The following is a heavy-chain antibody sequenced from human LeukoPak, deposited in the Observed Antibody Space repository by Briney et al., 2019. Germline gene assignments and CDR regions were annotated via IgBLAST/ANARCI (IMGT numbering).Heavy chain of an antibody. CDR2: IYYSGST. CDR1: GGSISRGDYY. V-gene: IGHV4-30-4*08. J-gene: IGHJ4*02. Sequence: SETLSLTCTVSGGSISRGDYYWSWIRQPPGKGLEWIGYIYYSGSTYYNPSLKSRVAISLDTSKNRFSLQLISVTAADTAVYYCARTHGIVGDTFFDYWGQGTLVTVSS. D-gene: IGHD1-26*01. CDR3: ARTHGIVGDTFFDY.